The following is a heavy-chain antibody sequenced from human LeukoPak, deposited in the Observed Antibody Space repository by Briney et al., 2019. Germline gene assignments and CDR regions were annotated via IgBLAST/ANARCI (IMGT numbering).Heavy chain of an antibody. D-gene: IGHD2-15*01. Sequence: GRSLRLSCAASGFTFNNYAMHWVRQAPGKGLEWVAVKSYDGSNKYYADSVKGRFTISRDNSKNTLYLEMNSLRVEDTAVYYCARDPDCRSGSCYGVYWGQGTLVTVSS. CDR1: GFTFNNYA. V-gene: IGHV3-30*14. CDR3: ARDPDCRSGSCYGVY. CDR2: KSYDGSNK. J-gene: IGHJ4*02.